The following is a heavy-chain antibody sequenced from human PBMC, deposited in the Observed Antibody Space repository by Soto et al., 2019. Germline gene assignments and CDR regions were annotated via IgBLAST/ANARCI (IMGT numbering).Heavy chain of an antibody. D-gene: IGHD3-22*01. CDR2: ISAYIGNT. CDR1: GYIFLSYG. CDR3: ARDSGIDSSGYYPFDY. Sequence: QVQLVQSGAEVKKPGASVKVSCKASGYIFLSYGISWVRQAPGQGLEWMGWISAYIGNTKYAQKVXGXVXMXXDTSSTIAYMELRSLRSDDTAVYYCARDSGIDSSGYYPFDYWGQGTLVTVSS. J-gene: IGHJ4*02. V-gene: IGHV1-18*01.